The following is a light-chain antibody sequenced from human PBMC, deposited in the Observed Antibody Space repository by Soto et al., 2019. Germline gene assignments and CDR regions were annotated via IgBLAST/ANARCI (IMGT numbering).Light chain of an antibody. CDR2: AAS. V-gene: IGKV1-39*01. J-gene: IGKJ1*01. CDR1: QTINTY. Sequence: DIQMTQSPSSLSVSVGDRVTISCRASQTINTYVNWYLQKPGKAPKLLIYAASSLHSGVPSRFSGSGSGTYFTLTISSLQPEDFATYYCQQSFSTPRTFGQGTKVDIK. CDR3: QQSFSTPRT.